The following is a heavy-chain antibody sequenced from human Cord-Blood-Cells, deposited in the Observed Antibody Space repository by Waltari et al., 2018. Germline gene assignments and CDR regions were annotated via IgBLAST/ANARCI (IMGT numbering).Heavy chain of an antibody. J-gene: IGHJ6*02. CDR1: GYTFTSYA. D-gene: IGHD4-17*01. CDR3: ASDYGDYYYYGMDV. V-gene: IGHV1-3*01. CDR2: INAGNGNT. Sequence: QVQLVQSGAEVKKPGASVQVSCKASGYTFTSYAMHWVRQAPGQRLEWMGWINAGNGNTKYSQKFQGRVTITRDTSASTAYMELSSLRSEDTAVYYCASDYGDYYYYGMDVWGQGTTVTVSS.